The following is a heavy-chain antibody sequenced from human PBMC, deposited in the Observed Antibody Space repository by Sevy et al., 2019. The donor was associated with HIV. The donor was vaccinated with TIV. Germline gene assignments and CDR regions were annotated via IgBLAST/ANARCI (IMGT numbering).Heavy chain of an antibody. CDR2: ISRSSSYT. D-gene: IGHD5-12*01. J-gene: IGHJ4*02. Sequence: GGSLRLSCAASGFTFSGYTMNWVRQAPGKGLEWVSSISRSSSYTYYADSVKGRFTISRDNAKNSLYLQMNSLRAEDTAVYYCARDLYSGYDRGDYWGQGTLVTVSS. CDR1: GFTFSGYT. V-gene: IGHV3-21*01. CDR3: ARDLYSGYDRGDY.